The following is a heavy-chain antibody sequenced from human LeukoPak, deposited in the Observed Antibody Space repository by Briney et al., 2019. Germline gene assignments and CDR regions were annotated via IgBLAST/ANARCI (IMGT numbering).Heavy chain of an antibody. CDR1: GYSISSGYY. V-gene: IGHV4-38-2*02. J-gene: IGHJ4*02. D-gene: IGHD3-10*01. CDR2: IYHSGST. CDR3: AREDPITMVRGVYVY. Sequence: PSETLSLTCTVSGYSISSGYYWGWIRQPPGKGLEWIGSIYHSGSTYYNPSLKSRVTISVDTSKNQFSLKLSSVTAADTAVYYCAREDPITMVRGVYVYWGQGTLVTVSS.